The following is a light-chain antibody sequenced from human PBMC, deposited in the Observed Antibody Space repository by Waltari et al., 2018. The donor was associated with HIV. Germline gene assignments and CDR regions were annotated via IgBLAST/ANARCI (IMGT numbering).Light chain of an antibody. J-gene: IGLJ3*02. V-gene: IGLV3-25*03. CDR1: ALANTS. CDR2: KDN. Sequence: SNELTQPPSVSVSPGQTARITCSGDALANTSTYWFQQKAGQAHVLVIYKDNERPAVSAGRFAGSRSGSTVKLTISGGQAEDEANYYCQSGGSSGSWVFGGGTKLTVL. CDR3: QSGGSSGSWV.